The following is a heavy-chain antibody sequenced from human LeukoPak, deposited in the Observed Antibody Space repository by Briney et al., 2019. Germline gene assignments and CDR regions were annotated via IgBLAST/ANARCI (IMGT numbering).Heavy chain of an antibody. D-gene: IGHD6-13*01. Sequence: ASVKVSCKASGYTFTSYGINWVRQATGQGLEWMGWMNPNSGNTGYAQKFQGRVTMTRNTSISTAYMELSSLRSEDTAVYYCARGPAHSSSWSIIFDYWGQGTLVTVSS. J-gene: IGHJ4*02. CDR2: MNPNSGNT. CDR1: GYTFTSYG. CDR3: ARGPAHSSSWSIIFDY. V-gene: IGHV1-8*01.